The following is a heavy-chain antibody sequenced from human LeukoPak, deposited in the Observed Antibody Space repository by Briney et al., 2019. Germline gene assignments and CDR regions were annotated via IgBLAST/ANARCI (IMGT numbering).Heavy chain of an antibody. Sequence: GGSLRLSCAASGFTFSNSWMSWVRQAPGKGLEWVANIKRDGSEIYYVDSVKGRFTISRDNAKNSLYLQMNSLTAEDTAVYYCARDRGSGSYDAFDIWGQGTMVTVSS. CDR1: GFTFSNSW. CDR3: ARDRGSGSYDAFDI. J-gene: IGHJ3*02. CDR2: IKRDGSEI. V-gene: IGHV3-7*01. D-gene: IGHD6-19*01.